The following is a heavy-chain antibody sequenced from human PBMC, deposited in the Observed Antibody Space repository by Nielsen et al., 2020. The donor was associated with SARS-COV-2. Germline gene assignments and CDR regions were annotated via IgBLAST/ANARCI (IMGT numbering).Heavy chain of an antibody. J-gene: IGHJ5*02. V-gene: IGHV4-31*03. D-gene: IGHD6-19*01. CDR2: RHYNGNT. CDR3: ARGAGWFDP. CDR1: GGSISSGGSS. Sequence: SETLSLTCTVSGGSISSGGSSWSWIRQHPGKGLEWIASRHYNGNTYYNPSLHRPMISVDTSKNEFSLRLTSVTAADTALYYSARGAGWFDPWGQGTRVTVSS.